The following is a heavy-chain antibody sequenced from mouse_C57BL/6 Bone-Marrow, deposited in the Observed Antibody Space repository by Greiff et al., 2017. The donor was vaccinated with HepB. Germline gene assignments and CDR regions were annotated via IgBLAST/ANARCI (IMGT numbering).Heavy chain of an antibody. J-gene: IGHJ1*03. Sequence: VQLQHSGAELVRPGASVKLSCTASGFNIKDYYMHWVKQRPEQGLEWIGRIDPEDGDTEYAPKFQGKATMTADTSSNTAYLQLSSLTSEDTAVYYCTTDSSSWNWYFDVWGTGTTVTVSS. CDR1: GFNIKDYY. V-gene: IGHV14-1*01. CDR3: TTDSSSWNWYFDV. D-gene: IGHD1-1*01. CDR2: IDPEDGDT.